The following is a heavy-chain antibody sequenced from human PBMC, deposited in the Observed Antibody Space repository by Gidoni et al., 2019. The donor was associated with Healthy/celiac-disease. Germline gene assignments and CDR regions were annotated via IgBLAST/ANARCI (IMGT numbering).Heavy chain of an antibody. V-gene: IGHV3-23*01. CDR3: AKQLELLWESYYFDY. D-gene: IGHD1-7*01. CDR2: ISGSGGST. Sequence: EVQLLESGGGLVQPGGSLRLSCAAYGFAFSSYAMRWVRQAPGKGLEWVSAISGSGGSTYYADSVKDRFTISRDNSKNTLYLQMNSLRAEDTAVYYCAKQLELLWESYYFDYWGQGTLVTVSS. CDR1: GFAFSSYA. J-gene: IGHJ4*02.